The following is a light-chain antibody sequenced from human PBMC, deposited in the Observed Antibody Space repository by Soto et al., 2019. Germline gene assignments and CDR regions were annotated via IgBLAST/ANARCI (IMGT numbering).Light chain of an antibody. CDR3: QQYNSYPF. CDR1: QSISSW. J-gene: IGKJ2*01. Sequence: DIQMTQSPSTLSASVGDRDTITCRASQSISSWLAWYQQKPGKAPKLLIYDASSLESGVPSRFSGSGSGTEFTLTICSLQPDGFATYYCQQYNSYPFFGQGTKLEIK. CDR2: DAS. V-gene: IGKV1-5*01.